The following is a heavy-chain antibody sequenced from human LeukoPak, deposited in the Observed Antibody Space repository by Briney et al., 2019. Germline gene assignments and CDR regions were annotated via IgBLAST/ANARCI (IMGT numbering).Heavy chain of an antibody. J-gene: IGHJ3*02. D-gene: IGHD2-15*01. CDR2: VHYSGTT. V-gene: IGHV4-59*01. CDR1: GGSISSYH. CDR3: ARELGYCSGGTCYSAHAFDI. Sequence: PSETLSLTCTVSGGSISSYHWNWIRQPPGKGLEWSGYVHYSGTTKYNPSLKSRVTMSVDTSKNQISLRVNSVTAADTAVYYCARELGYCSGGTCYSAHAFDIWGQGTMVTVSS.